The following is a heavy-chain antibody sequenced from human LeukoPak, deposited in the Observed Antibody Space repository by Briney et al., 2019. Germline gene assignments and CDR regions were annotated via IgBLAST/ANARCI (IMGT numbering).Heavy chain of an antibody. Sequence: SETLSLTCTVSGGSISSSSYYWGWVRQPPGKGLEWIGSIYYSGSTYYNPSLKSRVTISVDTSKNQFSLKLSSVTAADTAVYYCARLRYCSSTSCSPFDPWGQGTLVTASS. J-gene: IGHJ5*02. CDR3: ARLRYCSSTSCSPFDP. D-gene: IGHD2-2*01. CDR1: GGSISSSSYY. CDR2: IYYSGST. V-gene: IGHV4-39*01.